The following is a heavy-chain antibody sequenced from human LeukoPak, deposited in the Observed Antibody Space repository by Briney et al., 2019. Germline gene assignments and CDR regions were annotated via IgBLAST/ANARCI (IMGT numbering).Heavy chain of an antibody. CDR2: IYYSGST. J-gene: IGHJ4*02. D-gene: IGHD3-3*01. CDR1: GGSISSGDYY. Sequence: PSQTLSLTCTVSGGSISSGDYYWSWIRQPPGKGLEWIGYIYYSGSTNYNPSLKSRVTISVDTSKNQFSLKLSSVTAADTAVYYCARSSLRFLEWLPEDYWGQGTLVTVSS. CDR3: ARSSLRFLEWLPEDY. V-gene: IGHV4-30-4*08.